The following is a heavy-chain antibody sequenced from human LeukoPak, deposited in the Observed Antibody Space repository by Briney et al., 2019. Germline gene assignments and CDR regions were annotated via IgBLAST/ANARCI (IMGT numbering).Heavy chain of an antibody. CDR1: GGSISSYY. Sequence: SETLSLTCTVSGGSISSYYWSWIRQPPGKGLEWIGYIYYSGSTNYNPSLKSRVTISVDTSKNQFSLKLSSVTAADTAVYYCARDSFLEWFHWFDPWGQGTLVTVFS. V-gene: IGHV4-59*01. D-gene: IGHD3-3*01. J-gene: IGHJ5*02. CDR2: IYYSGST. CDR3: ARDSFLEWFHWFDP.